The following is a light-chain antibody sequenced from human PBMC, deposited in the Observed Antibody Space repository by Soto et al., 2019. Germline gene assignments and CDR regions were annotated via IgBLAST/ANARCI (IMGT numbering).Light chain of an antibody. CDR1: QDVSIF. Sequence: EILLAQSPATLSLSPGERATLSCKASQDVSIFLAWYQQKPGQGPRLLIHDAPNRATGVPARFSGSGSGRDFTLTTTSLEPEDFATYYCQQSYSTPHPLGQGTKLETK. J-gene: IGKJ2*01. CDR3: QQSYSTPHP. CDR2: DAP. V-gene: IGKV3-11*02.